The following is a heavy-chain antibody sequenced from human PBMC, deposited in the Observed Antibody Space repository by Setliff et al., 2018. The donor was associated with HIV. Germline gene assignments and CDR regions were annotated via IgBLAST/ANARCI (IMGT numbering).Heavy chain of an antibody. CDR2: ISSSDNTI. Sequence: PGGSLRLSCAASGFIFSNDYMTWIRQTPGKGLEWISYISSSDNTIYYADSVKGRFTISRDNAKNSLYLEMNSLRAEDTAVSYCAGGRGWVIDFWDQGTLVTVSS. D-gene: IGHD1-26*01. CDR3: AGGRGWVIDF. J-gene: IGHJ4*02. CDR1: GFIFSNDY. V-gene: IGHV3-11*04.